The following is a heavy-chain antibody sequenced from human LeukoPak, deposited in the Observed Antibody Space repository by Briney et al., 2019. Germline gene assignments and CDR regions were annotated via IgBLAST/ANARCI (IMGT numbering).Heavy chain of an antibody. J-gene: IGHJ4*02. CDR3: ARSEYSYGPFDY. CDR2: ISAYNGNT. V-gene: IGHV1-18*01. CDR1: GYTFTSYG. Sequence: ASVKVSCKASGYTFTSYGISWVRQAPGQGLEWMGWISAYNGNTNYAQKLQGRVTMTTDASTSTAYMELRSLRSDDTAVYYCARSEYSYGPFDYWGQGTLVTVSS. D-gene: IGHD5-18*01.